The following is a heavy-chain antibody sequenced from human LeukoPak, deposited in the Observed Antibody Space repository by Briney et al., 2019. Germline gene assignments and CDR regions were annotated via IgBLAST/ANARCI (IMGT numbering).Heavy chain of an antibody. V-gene: IGHV3-23*01. J-gene: IGHJ4*02. Sequence: GGSLRLSCAASGFTFSSYAMSWVRQAPGKGLEWVSAISGSGGSTYYADSVKGRFTISRDNSKNTLYLQMNSLRVEDTALYYCARDGYGYSYDYWGQGTLVTVSS. CDR1: GFTFSSYA. CDR2: ISGSGGST. CDR3: ARDGYGYSYDY. D-gene: IGHD5-18*01.